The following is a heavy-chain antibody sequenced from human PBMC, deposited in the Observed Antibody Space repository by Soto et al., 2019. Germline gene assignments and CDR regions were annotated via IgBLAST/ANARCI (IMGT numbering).Heavy chain of an antibody. V-gene: IGHV3-48*01. CDR3: ARGETIVVVITTQEFDY. D-gene: IGHD3-22*01. CDR2: ISDSGATK. CDR1: GFTFSNCG. Sequence: GGSLRLSCAASGFTFSNCGMNWVRQTPGEGLEWVSYISDSGATKHYADSVKGRFTISRDNGKDSLYLQMNSLRAEDTAVYYCARGETIVVVITTQEFDYWGQGTMVTVSS. J-gene: IGHJ4*02.